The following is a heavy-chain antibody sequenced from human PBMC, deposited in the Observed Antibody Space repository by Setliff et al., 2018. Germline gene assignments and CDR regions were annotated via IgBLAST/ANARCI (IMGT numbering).Heavy chain of an antibody. Sequence: SVKVSCKASGYTFTGYYMHWVRQAPGQGLEWMGRISPHTGGTNSAQKFQGRVTMTRDTSVSTVYMELNSLRSDDTAVNYCAAIGLDTAMITGVLFDFWGQGTLVTVSS. D-gene: IGHD5-18*01. CDR3: AAIGLDTAMITGVLFDF. V-gene: IGHV1-2*06. CDR1: GYTFTGYY. CDR2: ISPHTGGT. J-gene: IGHJ4*02.